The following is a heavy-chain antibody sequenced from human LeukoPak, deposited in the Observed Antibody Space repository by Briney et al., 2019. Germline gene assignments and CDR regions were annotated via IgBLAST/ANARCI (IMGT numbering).Heavy chain of an antibody. Sequence: SETLSLTCAVAGVSFNDYYWGWVRQTPGKGLEWIGEINHSGYTNDSPSLKSRVTLSIDTSRKQFSLNLRSVTVADSGIYYCTRMTTGHDYWGQGTLVTVSS. J-gene: IGHJ4*02. D-gene: IGHD4-17*01. CDR3: TRMTTGHDY. CDR1: GVSFNDYY. CDR2: INHSGYT. V-gene: IGHV4-34*01.